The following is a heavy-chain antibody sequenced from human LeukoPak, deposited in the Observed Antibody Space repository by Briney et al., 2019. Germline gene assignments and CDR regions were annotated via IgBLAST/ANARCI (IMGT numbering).Heavy chain of an antibody. J-gene: IGHJ4*02. Sequence: GGSLRLSCAASGFKFDDYGMSWVRQAPGKGLEWISGISWNGGNTGYADPVKGRFTISRDNAKNSLFLQVNSLRADDTAFYYCAREGIYCVNGVCYLDYWGQGTLVTVSS. V-gene: IGHV3-20*04. CDR1: GFKFDDYG. D-gene: IGHD2-8*01. CDR3: AREGIYCVNGVCYLDY. CDR2: ISWNGGNT.